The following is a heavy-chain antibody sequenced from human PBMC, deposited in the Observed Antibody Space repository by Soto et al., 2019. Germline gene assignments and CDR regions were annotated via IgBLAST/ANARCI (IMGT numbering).Heavy chain of an antibody. V-gene: IGHV1-46*01. Sequence: GASVKVSCKASGYTFTSYYMHWVRQAPGQGLEWMGIINPSGGSTSCAQKFQGRVTMTRDTSTSTVYMELSSLRAEDTAVDYCARWENWFDTWGQGTLVTVSS. CDR1: GYTFTSYY. J-gene: IGHJ5*02. D-gene: IGHD1-26*01. CDR3: ARWENWFDT. CDR2: INPSGGST.